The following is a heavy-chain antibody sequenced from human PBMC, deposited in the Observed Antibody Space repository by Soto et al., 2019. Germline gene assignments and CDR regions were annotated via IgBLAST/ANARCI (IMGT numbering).Heavy chain of an antibody. CDR2: IIPIFGTA. CDR3: ARGLIYDSSGYYFDY. D-gene: IGHD3-22*01. J-gene: IGHJ4*02. CDR1: GGTFSTSA. Sequence: ASVNVSCKTSGGTFSTSAISWVRQAPGQGLEWMGGIIPIFGTADYAQKFQGRVTITADESTSTAYMELSSLRSEDTAVYFCARGLIYDSSGYYFDYWGQGTLVTVSS. V-gene: IGHV1-69*13.